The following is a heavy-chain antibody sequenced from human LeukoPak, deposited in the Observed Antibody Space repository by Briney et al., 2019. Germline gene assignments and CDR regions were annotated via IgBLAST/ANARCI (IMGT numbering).Heavy chain of an antibody. D-gene: IGHD2-2*02. CDR3: ARVVVPAAIHIDY. J-gene: IGHJ4*02. Sequence: GESLKISCKGSGYSFTSYWIGWVRQMPGKGLEWMGIIYPGDSDTRYSPSFQGQVTISADKSISTAYLQWSSLKASDTAMCYCARVVVPAAIHIDYWGQGTLVTVSS. CDR1: GYSFTSYW. CDR2: IYPGDSDT. V-gene: IGHV5-51*01.